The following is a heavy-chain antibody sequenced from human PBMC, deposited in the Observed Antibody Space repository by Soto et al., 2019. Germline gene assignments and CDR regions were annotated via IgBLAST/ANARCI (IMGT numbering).Heavy chain of an antibody. D-gene: IGHD6-19*01. J-gene: IGHJ4*02. CDR1: GFNFKKFA. CDR3: AKADGEQWLIPHLDN. Sequence: PGESLKISCEASGFNFKKFAMGWVRQAPGEGLEWVSGISCCGGSTSYADSVKGRFTLARDDSKNTLSLHLNSLRFEDTARYFCAKADGEQWLIPHLDNWGQGTLVTVSS. V-gene: IGHV3-23*01. CDR2: ISCCGGST.